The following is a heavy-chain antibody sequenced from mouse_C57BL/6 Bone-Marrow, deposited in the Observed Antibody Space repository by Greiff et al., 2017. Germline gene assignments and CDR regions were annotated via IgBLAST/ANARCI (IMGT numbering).Heavy chain of an antibody. CDR3: ARQRLVSPFAY. D-gene: IGHD2-10*02. Sequence: VQLKESGGDLVKPGGSLKLSCAASGFTFSSYGMSWVRQTPDKRLEWVATISSGGSYTYYPDSLKGRFTISRDNAKNNLYLQMSSLKSEDTAMDDCARQRLVSPFAYWGQGTLVTVSA. CDR1: GFTFSSYG. CDR2: ISSGGSYT. J-gene: IGHJ3*01. V-gene: IGHV5-6*01.